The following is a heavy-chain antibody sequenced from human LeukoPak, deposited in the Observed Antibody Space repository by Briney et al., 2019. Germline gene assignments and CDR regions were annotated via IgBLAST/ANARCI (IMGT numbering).Heavy chain of an antibody. Sequence: PGGSLRLSCAASGFPFSAYAMSWVRQAPGKGLEWVSAVSGSGSTIYYADSVKGRFTISRDNSKSTLHLQMNSLGAEDTAVYYCAKSDYYDSSGHPSSFEYWGQGTLVTVSS. CDR1: GFPFSAYA. V-gene: IGHV3-23*01. D-gene: IGHD3-22*01. J-gene: IGHJ4*02. CDR2: VSGSGSTI. CDR3: AKSDYYDSSGHPSSFEY.